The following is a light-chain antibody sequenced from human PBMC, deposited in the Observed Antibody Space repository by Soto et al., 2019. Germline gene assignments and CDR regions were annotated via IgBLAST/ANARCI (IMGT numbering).Light chain of an antibody. J-gene: IGKJ1*01. V-gene: IGKV3-15*01. CDR3: QQYNNWLGK. CDR1: QSVNGS. Sequence: MPQSPSTPSVSPGEIAPLSCRASQSVNGSLAGNKQKPGQAHRLLIYGESTRATGIPARFSGSGSGTEFTLTISSLQSEDFAVYYCQQYNNWLGKVGQGTKVDIK. CDR2: GES.